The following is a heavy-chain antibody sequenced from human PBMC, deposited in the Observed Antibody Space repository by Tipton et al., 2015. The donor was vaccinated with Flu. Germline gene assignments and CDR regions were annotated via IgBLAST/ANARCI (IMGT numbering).Heavy chain of an antibody. J-gene: IGHJ6*02. CDR1: GFIVSRNY. V-gene: IGHV3-66*01. CDR3: ARDFPDTLVVPASVEEIYYYFSAMDV. Sequence: SLRLSCAASGFIVSRNYMNWVRQAPGRGLEWVSSFYAGSTTMYADSVSGRFTISRDSAQNTLYLQMDSLRDDDTAVYYCARDFPDTLVVPASVEEIYYYFSAMDVWGQGTTVTVSS. D-gene: IGHD2-2*01. CDR2: FYAGSTT.